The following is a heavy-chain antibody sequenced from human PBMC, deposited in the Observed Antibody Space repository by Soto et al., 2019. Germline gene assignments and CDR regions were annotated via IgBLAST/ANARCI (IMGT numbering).Heavy chain of an antibody. Sequence: SETLSLTCTVSGGSISSYYWSWIRQPPGKGLEWIGYIYYSGSTNYNPSLKSRVTISVDTSKNQFSLKLSSVTAADTAVYYCARDHSPGIWGNWFDPWGQGTLVTVSS. CDR1: GGSISSYY. J-gene: IGHJ5*02. CDR3: ARDHSPGIWGNWFDP. CDR2: IYYSGST. D-gene: IGHD3-16*01. V-gene: IGHV4-59*01.